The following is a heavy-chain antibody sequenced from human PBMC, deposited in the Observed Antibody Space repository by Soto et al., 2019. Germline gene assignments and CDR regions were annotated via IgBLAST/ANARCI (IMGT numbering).Heavy chain of an antibody. CDR2: MNPNSGNT. CDR1: GYTFTSYD. Sequence: ASVKVSCKASGYTFTSYDIYWVRQATGQGLEWMGWMNPNSGNTGYAQKFQGRVTMTRNTSISTAYMELSSLRSEDTAVYYCARGSVITIFGVVIRRWFDPWGQGTLVTVSS. J-gene: IGHJ5*02. CDR3: ARGSVITIFGVVIRRWFDP. V-gene: IGHV1-8*01. D-gene: IGHD3-3*01.